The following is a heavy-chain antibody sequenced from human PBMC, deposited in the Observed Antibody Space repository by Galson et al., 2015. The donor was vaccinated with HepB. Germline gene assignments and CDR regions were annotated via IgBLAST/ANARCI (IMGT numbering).Heavy chain of an antibody. CDR1: GYTFTGYY. Sequence: SVKVSCKASGYTFTGYYMYWVRQAPGQGLEWMGWINPNSGGTNYAQKFQGWVTMTRDTSISTAYMELSRLRSDDTAVYYCARGPRIAASRGGQYYVSYYYGMDVWGQGTTVTVSS. CDR2: INPNSGGT. J-gene: IGHJ6*02. V-gene: IGHV1-2*04. D-gene: IGHD6-6*01. CDR3: ARGPRIAASRGGQYYVSYYYGMDV.